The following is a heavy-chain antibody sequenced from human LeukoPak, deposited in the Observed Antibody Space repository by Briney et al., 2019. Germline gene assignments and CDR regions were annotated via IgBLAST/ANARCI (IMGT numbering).Heavy chain of an antibody. D-gene: IGHD3-3*01. J-gene: IGHJ5*02. V-gene: IGHV7-4-1*02. Sequence: ASVKVSCKASGYTFTSYAMNWVRQAPGQGLEWMGWINTNTGNPTYAQGFTGRFVFSLDTSVSTAYLQISSLKAEDTAVYYCARDSPPGVYDFWSGYQKYNWFDPWGQGTLVTVSS. CDR1: GYTFTSYA. CDR3: ARDSPPGVYDFWSGYQKYNWFDP. CDR2: INTNTGNP.